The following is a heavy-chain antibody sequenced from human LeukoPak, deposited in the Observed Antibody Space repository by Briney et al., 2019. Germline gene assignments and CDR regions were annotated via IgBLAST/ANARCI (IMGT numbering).Heavy chain of an antibody. CDR3: AKDPRPYYDNSGRFDF. V-gene: IGHV3-9*01. J-gene: IGHJ4*02. Sequence: SGGSLRLSCAASGFTFEDYAMHWVRQTPGKGLEWVSGINWNSGSTGYGDSVKGRFTISRDNARNSLYLQMNSLSTEDTALYYCAKDPRPYYDNSGRFDFWGQGTLVAVSS. CDR2: INWNSGST. D-gene: IGHD3-22*01. CDR1: GFTFEDYA.